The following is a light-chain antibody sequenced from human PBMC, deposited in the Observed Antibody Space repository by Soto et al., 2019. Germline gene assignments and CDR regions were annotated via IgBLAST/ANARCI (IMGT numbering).Light chain of an antibody. Sequence: AIRITQSPSSLSASTGDRVTITCRASQGISSYLAWYQQKPGKAPKLLIYAASTLQSGVPSRLSGSGSGTDFTLTIRSVQPDDFASYYCQHYNTYGTFGQGTKVDIK. CDR3: QHYNTYGT. CDR1: QGISSY. V-gene: IGKV1-8*01. J-gene: IGKJ1*01. CDR2: AAS.